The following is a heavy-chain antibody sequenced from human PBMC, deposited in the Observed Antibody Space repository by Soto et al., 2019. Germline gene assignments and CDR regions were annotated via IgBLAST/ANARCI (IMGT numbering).Heavy chain of an antibody. V-gene: IGHV4-34*01. D-gene: IGHD3-3*01. CDR3: ASLNGGRFLDKGDY. Sequence: QVQLHQWGAGLLKPSETLSLTCGVYNGSFMGYYWTWVRQPPGKGLEWIGEINHFGSPNYNPSLNSRVAISIATSKHQFSLSLRSLTAADTAVYYCASLNGGRFLDKGDYWGQGILVTVSS. CDR2: INHFGSP. J-gene: IGHJ4*02. CDR1: NGSFMGYY.